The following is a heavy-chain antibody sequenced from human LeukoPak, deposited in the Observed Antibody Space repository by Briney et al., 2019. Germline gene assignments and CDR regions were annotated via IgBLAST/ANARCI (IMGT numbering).Heavy chain of an antibody. CDR1: GFTFSSYG. D-gene: IGHD3-3*01. CDR3: AKDLRRDVWSGYQYYYYYMDV. V-gene: IGHV3-30*18. J-gene: IGHJ6*03. Sequence: GRSLRLSCAASGFTFSSYGMHWVRQAPGKGLEWVAVISYDGSNKYYADSVKGRFTISRDNSKNTLYLQMNSLRAEDTGVYYCAKDLRRDVWSGYQYYYYYMDVWGKGTTVTVSS. CDR2: ISYDGSNK.